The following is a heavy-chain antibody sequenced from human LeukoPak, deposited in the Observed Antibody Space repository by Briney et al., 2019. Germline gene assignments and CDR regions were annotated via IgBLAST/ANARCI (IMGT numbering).Heavy chain of an antibody. CDR2: IIPIFGTA. Sequence: GASVKVSCKASGYTFTSYYMHWVRQAPGQGLEWMGGIIPIFGTANYAQKFQGRVTITTDESTSTAYMELSSLRSEDTAVYYCASLYGSAYWGQGTLVTVSS. D-gene: IGHD3-10*01. CDR3: ASLYGSAY. CDR1: GYTFTSYY. J-gene: IGHJ4*02. V-gene: IGHV1-69*05.